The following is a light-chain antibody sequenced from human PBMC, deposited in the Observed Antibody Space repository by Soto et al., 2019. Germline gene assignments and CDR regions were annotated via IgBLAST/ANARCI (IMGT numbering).Light chain of an antibody. Sequence: LTQPPSASGSPGQSVTISCTGTSRDVGGYNYVSWYQQHPGKAPKLMIFEVTQRPAGVPDRFSGSKSGNTASLTVSGLQAEDEADYYCSSYAGTNIVFGGGTKVTVL. J-gene: IGLJ2*01. V-gene: IGLV2-8*01. CDR2: EVT. CDR3: SSYAGTNIV. CDR1: SRDVGGYNY.